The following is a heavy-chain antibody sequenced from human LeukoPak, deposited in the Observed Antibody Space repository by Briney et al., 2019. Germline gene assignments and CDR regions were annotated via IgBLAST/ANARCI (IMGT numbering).Heavy chain of an antibody. Sequence: GGSLRLSCAASGFIFRNYAMSWVRQAPGKGLEWVSAITGSGDTTYYADSVKGRFTISRDNSKNTLYVEMNTLRAEDTAVYYCAKWGAYDILTGYYVSDFWGQGTLVTVSS. CDR3: AKWGAYDILTGYYVSDF. D-gene: IGHD3-9*01. CDR1: GFIFRNYA. CDR2: ITGSGDTT. J-gene: IGHJ4*02. V-gene: IGHV3-23*01.